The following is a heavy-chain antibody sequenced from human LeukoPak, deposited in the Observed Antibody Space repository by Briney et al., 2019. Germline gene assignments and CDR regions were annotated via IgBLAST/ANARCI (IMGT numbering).Heavy chain of an antibody. Sequence: PGGSLRLSCAASGFTFSSYSMNWVRQAPGKGLEWVSSISSSSSYIYYADSVKGRFTISRDNAKNSLYLQMNSLRAEDTAVYYCARERYSSSDISYYFDYWGQGTLVTVSS. J-gene: IGHJ4*02. D-gene: IGHD6-6*01. CDR2: ISSSSSYI. CDR1: GFTFSSYS. CDR3: ARERYSSSDISYYFDY. V-gene: IGHV3-21*01.